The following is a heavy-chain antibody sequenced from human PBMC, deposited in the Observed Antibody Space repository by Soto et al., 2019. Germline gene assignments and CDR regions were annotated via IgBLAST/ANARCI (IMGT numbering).Heavy chain of an antibody. D-gene: IGHD2-21*02. CDR3: AKAGEDGGHSGPLGS. CDR2: IAYDGSNT. J-gene: IGHJ5*02. Sequence: QVQLVESGGGVIQPGRSLRLSCAASGFSFSNYGMHWVRQAPGRGLGWLAVIAYDGSNTYYADSVKGRFSVSRDNSKNTLYLHMNGLRPDDTAVYYCAKAGEDGGHSGPLGSWGQGTLVTVSS. CDR1: GFSFSNYG. V-gene: IGHV3-30*18.